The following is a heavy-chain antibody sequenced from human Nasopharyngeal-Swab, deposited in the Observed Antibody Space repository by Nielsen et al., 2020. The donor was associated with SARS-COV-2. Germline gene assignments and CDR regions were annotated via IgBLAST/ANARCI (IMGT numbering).Heavy chain of an antibody. CDR2: IKQDGSEK. CDR3: ARVSAYYDSSGHYDAFDI. J-gene: IGHJ3*02. V-gene: IGHV3-7*01. CDR1: GFTFSSYW. D-gene: IGHD3-22*01. Sequence: GESLKISCAASGFTFSSYWMSWVRQAPGKGLEWVANIKQDGSEKYYVDSVKGRFTISRDNAKNSLYLQMNSLRAEDTAVYYCARVSAYYDSSGHYDAFDIWGQGTMVTVSS.